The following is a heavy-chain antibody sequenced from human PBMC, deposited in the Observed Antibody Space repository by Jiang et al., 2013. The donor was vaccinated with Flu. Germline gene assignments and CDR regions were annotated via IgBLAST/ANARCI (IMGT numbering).Heavy chain of an antibody. V-gene: IGHV4-61*02. CDR2: VYSLGNS. CDR3: ARGSRGLLKGAMDV. Sequence: GSGLVKPSQTLSLTCTVSGDSISRGSYYWAWIRQPAGKGLEWIGRVYSLGNSNHSPSLASRVTISIDTSKNQYFLNLTSVTAADTAVYYCARGSRGLLKGAMDVWGPGTTVTVSS. J-gene: IGHJ6*02. D-gene: IGHD3-10*01. CDR1: GDSISRGSYY.